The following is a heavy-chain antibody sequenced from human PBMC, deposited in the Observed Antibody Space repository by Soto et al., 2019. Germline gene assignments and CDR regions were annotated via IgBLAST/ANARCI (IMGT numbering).Heavy chain of an antibody. CDR3: ARYRISGSWSKFDY. CDR1: GLPISSASYY. CDR2: IYYNGST. Sequence: TLSLTCSVSGLPISSASYYWSWIRQHPGKGLEWVGNIYYNGSTYYSPSLKSRVTVWFDTSKNQFSLRLTSVTAADTAVYYCARYRISGSWSKFDYWGQGTRVTVSS. J-gene: IGHJ4*02. D-gene: IGHD6-13*01. V-gene: IGHV4-31*03.